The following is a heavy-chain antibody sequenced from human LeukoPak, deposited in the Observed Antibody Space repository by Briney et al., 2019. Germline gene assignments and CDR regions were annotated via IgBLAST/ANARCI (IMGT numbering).Heavy chain of an antibody. CDR3: AKDGITMVRGGLFDY. CDR1: GFTFDDYA. CDR2: ISWNSGSI. V-gene: IGHV3-9*01. Sequence: PGGSLRLSCAASGFTFDDYAMHWVRQAPGKGLEWVSGISWNSGSIGYADSVKGRFTISRDNAKNSLYLQMNSLRAEDTALYYCAKDGITMVRGGLFDYWGQGTLVTVSS. D-gene: IGHD3-10*01. J-gene: IGHJ4*02.